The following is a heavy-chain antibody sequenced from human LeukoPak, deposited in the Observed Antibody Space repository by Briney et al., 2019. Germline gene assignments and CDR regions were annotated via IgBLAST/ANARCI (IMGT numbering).Heavy chain of an antibody. CDR2: INQDESKK. V-gene: IGHV3-7*01. CDR1: GFTVSSNY. D-gene: IGHD2-2*01. Sequence: GGSLRLSCAASGFTVSSNYMSWVRQAPGKGLEWVANINQDESKKYYVDSVKGRFTISRDNAKNSLYLQMSSLRAEDTAVYYCARDHAYRTDYWGQGTLVTVSS. CDR3: ARDHAYRTDY. J-gene: IGHJ4*02.